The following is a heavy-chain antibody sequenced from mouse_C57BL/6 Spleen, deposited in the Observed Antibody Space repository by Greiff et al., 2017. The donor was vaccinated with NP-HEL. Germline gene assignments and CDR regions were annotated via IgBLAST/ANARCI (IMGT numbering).Heavy chain of an antibody. J-gene: IGHJ2*01. D-gene: IGHD3-3*01. CDR3: ARKGRDVGDY. V-gene: IGHV1-50*01. CDR1: GYTFTSYW. CDR2: IDPSDSYT. Sequence: QVQLQQPGAELVKPGASVKLSCKASGYTFTSYWMQWVKQRPGQGLEWIGEIDPSDSYTNYNQKFKGKATLTVDTSSSTAYMQLSSLTSEDSAVYYCARKGRDVGDYWGQGTTLTVSS.